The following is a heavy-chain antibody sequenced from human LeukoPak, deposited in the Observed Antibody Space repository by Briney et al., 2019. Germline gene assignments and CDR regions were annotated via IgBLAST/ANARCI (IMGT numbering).Heavy chain of an antibody. CDR3: ASGLGSSFDY. Sequence: SETLSLTCTVSGGSISSTNWWSWVRQPPGKGLEWIGEIYHSGSTYYNPSLKSRVTISVDRSKNQFSLKLSSVTAADTAVYYCASGLGSSFDYRGQGTLVTVSS. V-gene: IGHV4-4*02. CDR1: GGSISSTNW. CDR2: IYHSGST. D-gene: IGHD1-26*01. J-gene: IGHJ4*02.